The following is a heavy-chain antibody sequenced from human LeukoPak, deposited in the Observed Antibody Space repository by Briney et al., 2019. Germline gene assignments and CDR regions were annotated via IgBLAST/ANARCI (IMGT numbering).Heavy chain of an antibody. J-gene: IGHJ4*02. V-gene: IGHV1-8*01. Sequence: VASVKVSCKASGYTFTSYDINWVRQATGQGLEWMGWMNPNSGNTGYAQKFQGRVTMTRNTSISTAYMELSSLRSEDTAVYYCALSLIVGATFDYWGQGTLVTVSS. CDR1: GYTFTSYD. CDR2: MNPNSGNT. D-gene: IGHD1-26*01. CDR3: ALSLIVGATFDY.